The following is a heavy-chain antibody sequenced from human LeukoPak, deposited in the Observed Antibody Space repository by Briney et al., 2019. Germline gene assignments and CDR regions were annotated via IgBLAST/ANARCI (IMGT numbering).Heavy chain of an antibody. V-gene: IGHV3-23*01. J-gene: IGHJ4*02. Sequence: GGSLRLSCAASGFIFSNYAMSWVRQAPGKGLEWVSAISGSGGSTYYADSVKGRFTISRDNSKNTLYLQMNSLRAEDTAVYYCAKHLYYYDSSGGDYWGQGTLVTVSS. D-gene: IGHD3-22*01. CDR2: ISGSGGST. CDR3: AKHLYYYDSSGGDY. CDR1: GFIFSNYA.